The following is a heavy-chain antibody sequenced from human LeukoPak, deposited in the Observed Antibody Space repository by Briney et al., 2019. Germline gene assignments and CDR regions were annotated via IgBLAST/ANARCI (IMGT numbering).Heavy chain of an antibody. D-gene: IGHD2-2*01. V-gene: IGHV3-20*04. Sequence: GGSLRLSCAASGFSFEDHAMSWVRQAPGKGLEWVSGINWSGGTTGYGDSVKGRFTISRDNAKNSLYLQMNGLSAEDTAFYFCARVGFCSGTTCYTGHFDYWGQGTLVTVSS. J-gene: IGHJ4*02. CDR3: ARVGFCSGTTCYTGHFDY. CDR2: INWSGGTT. CDR1: GFSFEDHA.